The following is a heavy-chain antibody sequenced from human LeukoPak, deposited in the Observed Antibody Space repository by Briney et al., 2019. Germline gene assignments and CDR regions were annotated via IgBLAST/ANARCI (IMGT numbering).Heavy chain of an antibody. CDR3: AAVQVGANYYFDY. J-gene: IGHJ4*02. Sequence: SVKVSCKASGFTFTNSDMQWVRQARGQRLEWIGWIVVGSGNTNYAQKFQERVTITRDMSTSRAYMELSSLRSEDTAVYYCAAVQVGANYYFDYWGQGTLVTVSS. CDR1: GFTFTNSD. V-gene: IGHV1-58*02. D-gene: IGHD1-26*01. CDR2: IVVGSGNT.